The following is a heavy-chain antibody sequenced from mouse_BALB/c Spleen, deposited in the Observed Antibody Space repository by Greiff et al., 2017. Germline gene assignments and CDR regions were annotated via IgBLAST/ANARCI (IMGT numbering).Heavy chain of an antibody. CDR3: ARWGYGSSSDY. CDR1: GYTFTSYW. Sequence: QVQLQQPGAELVKPGAPVKLSCKASGYTFTSYWMNWVKQRPGRGLEWIGRIDPSDSETHYNQKFKDKATLTVDKSSSTAYIQLSSLTSEDSAVYYCARWGYGSSSDYWGQGTTLTVSS. D-gene: IGHD1-1*01. CDR2: IDPSDSET. J-gene: IGHJ2*01. V-gene: IGHV1-69*02.